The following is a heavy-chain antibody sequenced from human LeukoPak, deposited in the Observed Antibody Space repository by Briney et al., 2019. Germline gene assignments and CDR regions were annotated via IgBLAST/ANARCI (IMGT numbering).Heavy chain of an antibody. CDR1: GFTVSSNY. V-gene: IGHV3-30*02. D-gene: IGHD1-26*01. Sequence: GGSLRLSCAASGFTVSSNYMSWVRQAPGKGLEWVAFIRYDGRNKYYADSVKGRFTISRDNSKNTLYLQMNSLRGEDTAVYYCAKDSLRERIVGSTTRGVNDYWGQGTLVTVSS. J-gene: IGHJ4*02. CDR2: IRYDGRNK. CDR3: AKDSLRERIVGSTTRGVNDY.